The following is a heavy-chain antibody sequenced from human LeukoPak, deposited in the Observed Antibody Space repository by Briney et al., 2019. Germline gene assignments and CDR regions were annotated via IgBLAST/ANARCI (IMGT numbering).Heavy chain of an antibody. J-gene: IGHJ4*02. CDR1: GGSFSGYY. CDR2: INHSGST. V-gene: IGHV4-34*01. Sequence: SETLSLTCAVYGGSFSGYYWSWIRQPPGKGLEWIGEINHSGSTNYNPSLKSRVTISVDTSKNQFSLKPSSVTAADTAVYYCARGLDFWSGYHFDYWGQGTLVTVSS. CDR3: ARGLDFWSGYHFDY. D-gene: IGHD3-3*01.